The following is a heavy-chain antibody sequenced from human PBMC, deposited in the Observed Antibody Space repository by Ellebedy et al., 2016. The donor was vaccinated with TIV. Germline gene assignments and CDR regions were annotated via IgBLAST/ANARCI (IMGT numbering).Heavy chain of an antibody. CDR3: ARKFGGGGAFDS. V-gene: IGHV1-69*13. CDR2: IVPLVGSI. Sequence: ASVKVSCXASGGTFNNYAFNWVRQAPGQGLEWMGGIVPLVGSIKYAEKFQGRVTISADESTTTGYLDFSSLTSEDTAVDYCARKFGGGGAFDSWGQGTMITVSP. J-gene: IGHJ3*02. CDR1: GGTFNNYA. D-gene: IGHD3-10*01.